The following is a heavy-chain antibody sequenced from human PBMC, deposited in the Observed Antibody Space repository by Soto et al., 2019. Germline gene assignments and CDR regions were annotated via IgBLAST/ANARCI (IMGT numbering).Heavy chain of an antibody. J-gene: IGHJ4*02. D-gene: IGHD3-10*01. V-gene: IGHV4-39*01. CDR2: MYHSGNT. CDR3: ARHRGPTGPNY. Sequence: QLQLQESGPRLVKPSETLSLTCTVSGDSISSNNYYWGWIRQPPGKGLEWIGSMYHSGNTYHNPSLKSRVTISVDTSKNQLFLNLRSVTAADTAVYYCARHRGPTGPNYWGQGTLVTVSS. CDR1: GDSISSNNYY.